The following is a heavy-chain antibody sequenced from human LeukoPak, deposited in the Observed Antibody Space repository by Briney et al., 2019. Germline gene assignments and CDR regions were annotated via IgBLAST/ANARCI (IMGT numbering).Heavy chain of an antibody. CDR1: GFTFSDYY. J-gene: IGHJ6*03. Sequence: PGGSLRLSCAASGFTFSDYYMSWIRQAPGKGLEWVSYISSSGSIIYYADSVKGRFTISRDNAKNSLYLQMNSLRAEDTAVYYCARRVAAAGSTGLRCIDVWGKGTTVTVSS. D-gene: IGHD6-13*01. V-gene: IGHV3-11*04. CDR2: ISSSGSII. CDR3: ARRVAAAGSTGLRCIDV.